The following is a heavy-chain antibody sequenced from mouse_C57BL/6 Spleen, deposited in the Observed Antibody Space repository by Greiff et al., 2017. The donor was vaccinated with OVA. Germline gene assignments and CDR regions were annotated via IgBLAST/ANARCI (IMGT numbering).Heavy chain of an antibody. J-gene: IGHJ1*03. CDR2: IWTGGGT. Sequence: VKLQESGPGLVAPSQSLSITCTVSGFSLTSYAISWVRQPPGKGLEWLGVIWTGGGTNYNSALKSRLSISKDNSKSQVFLKMNSLQTDDTARYYCARNPQYYGSSYDWYFAVWGTGTTVTVSS. CDR1: GFSLTSYA. V-gene: IGHV2-9-1*01. CDR3: ARNPQYYGSSYDWYFAV. D-gene: IGHD1-1*01.